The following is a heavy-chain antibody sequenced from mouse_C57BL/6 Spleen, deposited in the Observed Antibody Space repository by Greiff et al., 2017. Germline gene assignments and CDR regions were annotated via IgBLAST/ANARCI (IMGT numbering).Heavy chain of an antibody. CDR2: ISSGGSYT. Sequence: VQLKQSGGDLVKPGASLKLSCAASGFTFSSYGMSWVRQTPDQGLEWVVTISSGGSYTYYPDSVKGRFTLTRDNAKNTLYLQMSSLKSEDTAMYYCARQRYDYDNAWFAYWGQGTLVTVSA. J-gene: IGHJ3*01. D-gene: IGHD2-4*01. CDR1: GFTFSSYG. CDR3: ARQRYDYDNAWFAY. V-gene: IGHV5-6*01.